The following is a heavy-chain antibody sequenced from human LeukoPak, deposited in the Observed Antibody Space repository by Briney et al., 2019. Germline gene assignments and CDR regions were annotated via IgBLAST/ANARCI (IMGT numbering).Heavy chain of an antibody. Sequence: SETLSLTCTVSGGSISSYYWSWIRQPPGKGLEWIGCIYYSGSTNYNPSLKSRVTISVDTSKKQISLKLSSVTAADTAVYYCARGPTVNYYYYGMDVWGQGTTVTVSS. D-gene: IGHD4-11*01. CDR1: GGSISSYY. V-gene: IGHV4-59*01. J-gene: IGHJ6*02. CDR2: IYYSGST. CDR3: ARGPTVNYYYYGMDV.